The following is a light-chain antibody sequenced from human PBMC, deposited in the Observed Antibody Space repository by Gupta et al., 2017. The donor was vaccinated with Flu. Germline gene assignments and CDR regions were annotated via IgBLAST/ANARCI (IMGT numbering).Light chain of an antibody. CDR3: QVWDYTTEPQI. CDR2: DDS. Sequence: SYVLTQPPSVSVAPGQTATITCGGNNIGSKTVHWYQQKPGQAPLLVVYDDSARPSGIPERLSGSNSGNTATLTINRVEAGDEADYFCQVWDYTTEPQIFGGGTKLTVL. V-gene: IGLV3-21*02. J-gene: IGLJ2*01. CDR1: NIGSKT.